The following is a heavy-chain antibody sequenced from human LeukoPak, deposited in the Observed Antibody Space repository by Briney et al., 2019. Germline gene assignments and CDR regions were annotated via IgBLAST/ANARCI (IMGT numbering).Heavy chain of an antibody. Sequence: GRSLRLSCVGSGFTFRSYGMHWVRQAPGKGLEWVAVIWYDGGNKYYADSVKGRFTISRDNSKNTLYLQMNSLRAEDTAVYYCARTLWELDYWGQGTLVTVSS. V-gene: IGHV3-33*08. D-gene: IGHD1-26*01. CDR3: ARTLWELDY. CDR1: GFTFRSYG. J-gene: IGHJ4*02. CDR2: IWYDGGNK.